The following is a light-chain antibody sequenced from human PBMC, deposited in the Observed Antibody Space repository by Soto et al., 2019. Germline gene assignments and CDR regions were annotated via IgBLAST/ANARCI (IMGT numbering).Light chain of an antibody. CDR2: DVA. V-gene: IGLV2-14*03. CDR1: SSDVGGSNF. CDR3: VSYTSSTTYV. Sequence: QAVVTQPASVXXXXGQSITISCTGTSSDVGGSNFVSWYQQHPGKPPKLIIYDVANRPSGVSNRFSGSKSGSTASLIISRLQTEDEADYYCVSYTSSTTYVFGTGTKLTVL. J-gene: IGLJ1*01.